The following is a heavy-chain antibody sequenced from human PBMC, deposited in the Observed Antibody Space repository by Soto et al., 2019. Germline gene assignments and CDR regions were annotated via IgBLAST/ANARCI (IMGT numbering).Heavy chain of an antibody. CDR3: AKRPASLVCYDY. V-gene: IGHV3-23*01. J-gene: IGHJ4*02. CDR1: GFTFSNYD. Sequence: EVQLLESGGGLVQPGGSLRLSCAASGFTFSNYDMSWVRQAPGKGLEGVSTISGGGGRIYYADSVKGRFTISRDNSKDTLYMKMNSLRAEDTAVYYCAKRPASLVCYDYWGQGSLVTGST. CDR2: ISGGGGRI. D-gene: IGHD2-2*01.